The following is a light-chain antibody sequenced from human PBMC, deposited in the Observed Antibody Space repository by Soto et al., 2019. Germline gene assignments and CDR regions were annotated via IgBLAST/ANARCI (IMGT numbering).Light chain of an antibody. CDR1: QSVSSY. CDR2: DAS. CDR3: QQRSNWRLT. Sequence: EIVLTQSPAPLSLSPGERATLSCRASQSVSSYLAWYQQKPAQAPRLLIYDASKRATGIPARFSGSGSVTDFTLTISSLEPEDFAVYYCQQRSNWRLTFGGGTKVEIK. J-gene: IGKJ4*01. V-gene: IGKV3-11*01.